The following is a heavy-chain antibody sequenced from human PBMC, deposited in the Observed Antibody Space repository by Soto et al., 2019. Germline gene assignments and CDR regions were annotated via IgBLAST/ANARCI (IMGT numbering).Heavy chain of an antibody. D-gene: IGHD2-15*01. J-gene: IGHJ6*02. Sequence: PSETLSLTCTVSGGSISSSSYYWGWIRQPPGKGLEWIGSIYYSGSTYYNPSLKSRVTISVDTSKNQFSLKLRSVTAAETAVNYCARLTGDCSGGSCYARGELYYGMDVWGQGTTVTVSS. CDR1: GGSISSSSYY. V-gene: IGHV4-39*01. CDR3: ARLTGDCSGGSCYARGELYYGMDV. CDR2: IYYSGST.